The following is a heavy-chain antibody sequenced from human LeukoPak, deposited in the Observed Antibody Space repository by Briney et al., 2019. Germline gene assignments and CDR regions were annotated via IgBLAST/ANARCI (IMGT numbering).Heavy chain of an antibody. V-gene: IGHV3-23*01. CDR2: LTTSGAIT. J-gene: IGHJ4*02. CDR1: GFTFSNYA. CDR3: AKAPTSGWYYFDY. D-gene: IGHD6-19*01. Sequence: GGSLRLSCAASGFTFSNYAMSWVRQAPGKGLEWVSTLTTSGAITYYADSVKGRFTISRDNSKNNLFLQMNSLRAEDTALYYCAKAPTSGWYYFDYWGQGILVTVSS.